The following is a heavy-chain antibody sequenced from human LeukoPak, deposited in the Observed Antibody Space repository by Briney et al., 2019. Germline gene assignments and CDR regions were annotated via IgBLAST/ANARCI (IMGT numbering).Heavy chain of an antibody. V-gene: IGHV4-34*01. CDR1: GGSFSGYY. Sequence: SETLSLTCAVYGGSFSGYYWSWIRQPPGKGLEWIGEINHSGSTNYNPSLKSRVTISVDTSKNQFSLKLSSVTAADTAVYYCARSAYYYDSGRGYFDYWGQGTLVTVSS. CDR2: INHSGST. CDR3: ARSAYYYDSGRGYFDY. J-gene: IGHJ4*02. D-gene: IGHD3-10*01.